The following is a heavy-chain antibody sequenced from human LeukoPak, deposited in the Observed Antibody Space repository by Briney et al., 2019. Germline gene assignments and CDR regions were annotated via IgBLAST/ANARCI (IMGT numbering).Heavy chain of an antibody. D-gene: IGHD3-9*01. CDR2: INGSGGNT. J-gene: IGHJ4*02. V-gene: IGHV3-23*01. CDR1: GFTFSCYA. CDR3: AKYPVHIFTGYNTPFDF. Sequence: AGSLTLSCAVSGFTFSCYAMTWVRRAPGRGLEWCSPINGSGGNTYYAAPVKGRFTSSRDNSKHTLYLQIHSLRAEDTAVYYCAKYPVHIFTGYNTPFDFGPQGTRVTVSS.